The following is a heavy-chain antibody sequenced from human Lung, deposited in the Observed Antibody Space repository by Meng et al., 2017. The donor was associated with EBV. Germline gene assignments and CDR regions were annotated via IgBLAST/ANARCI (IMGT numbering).Heavy chain of an antibody. Sequence: QVQRTQSGPERVQTSQTLRPTCVNSGDSGSSSSAAWTWIRQSPSRGLEWLGRTYYRSKWYNDYAVCVKSRITINPDTSKNQFSLQLNSVTPEDTAVYYCARGATSVFDLWGRGTLVTVSS. CDR3: ARGATSVFDL. V-gene: IGHV6-1*01. CDR2: TYYRSKWYN. CDR1: GDSGSSSSAA. J-gene: IGHJ2*01.